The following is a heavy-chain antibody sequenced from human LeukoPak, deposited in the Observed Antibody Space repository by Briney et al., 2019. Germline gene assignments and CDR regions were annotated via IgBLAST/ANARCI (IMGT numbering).Heavy chain of an antibody. CDR1: GFTFSSHW. Sequence: GGSLRLSCAASGFTFSSHWMHWVRPVPGKGLVWVSRINSDGSSPAYADSVKGRFTASRDNAKDTLYLQMNSLREEDTAVYFCVRDRGILLRYYFDSCGQGTLVSVSS. V-gene: IGHV3-74*01. CDR3: VRDRGILLRYYFDS. D-gene: IGHD3-10*01. J-gene: IGHJ4*02. CDR2: INSDGSSP.